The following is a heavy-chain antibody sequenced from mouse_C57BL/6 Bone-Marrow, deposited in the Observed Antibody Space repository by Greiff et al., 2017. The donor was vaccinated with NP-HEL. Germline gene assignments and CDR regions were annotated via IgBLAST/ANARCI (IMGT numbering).Heavy chain of an antibody. J-gene: IGHJ1*03. CDR3: AREAITTVVAHWYFDV. Sequence: QVQLQQPGAELVMPGASVKLSCKASGYTFTSYWMHWVKQRPGQGLEWIGEIDPSDSYTTYNQKFKGKSTLTVDKSSSTAYRQLSSLTSEDSAVYYCAREAITTVVAHWYFDVWGTGTTVTVSS. V-gene: IGHV1-69*01. CDR2: IDPSDSYT. CDR1: GYTFTSYW. D-gene: IGHD1-1*01.